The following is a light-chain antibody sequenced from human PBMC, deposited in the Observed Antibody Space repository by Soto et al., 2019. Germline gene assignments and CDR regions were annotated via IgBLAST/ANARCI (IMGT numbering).Light chain of an antibody. CDR3: QQYNTWPGT. V-gene: IGKV3-15*01. Sequence: EIVMTQSPVTLSVPPGESATLSCRASQSISTNLAWYQRKPGQAPRLLINGASTRATGIPARFSGSGSGTQFTLTISSLQSEDFGTYYCQQYNTWPGTFGQGTKVDIK. CDR1: QSISTN. CDR2: GAS. J-gene: IGKJ1*01.